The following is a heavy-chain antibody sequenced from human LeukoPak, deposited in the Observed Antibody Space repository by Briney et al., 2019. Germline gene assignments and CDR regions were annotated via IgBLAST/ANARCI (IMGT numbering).Heavy chain of an antibody. CDR1: KFTFSTYA. V-gene: IGHV3-23*01. CDR3: AKEGGSYGPGDWYFDL. J-gene: IGHJ2*01. Sequence: PGGSLRLSCAASKFTFSTYAMTWVRQAPGKGLEWVSAISGSGGRTYYTDSVKGRFTISRDNSKNTLYLQMNSLRAEDTAVYYCAKEGGSYGPGDWYFDLWGRGTLVTVSS. D-gene: IGHD5-18*01. CDR2: ISGSGGRT.